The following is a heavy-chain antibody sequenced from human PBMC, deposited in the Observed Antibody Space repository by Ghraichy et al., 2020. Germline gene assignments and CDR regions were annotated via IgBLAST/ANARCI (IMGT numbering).Heavy chain of an antibody. CDR3: AKDRDFWSGIGSMDV. Sequence: GGSLRLSCAASGFTFSTYGMHWVRQAPGKGLEWVAFIRYDGSKTFYVDSVKGRFTISRDSSKNTLFLQMNSLRTEETAVYYCAKDRDFWSGIGSMDVWGKGTTVTVSS. D-gene: IGHD3-3*01. CDR1: GFTFSTYG. V-gene: IGHV3-30*02. CDR2: IRYDGSKT. J-gene: IGHJ6*03.